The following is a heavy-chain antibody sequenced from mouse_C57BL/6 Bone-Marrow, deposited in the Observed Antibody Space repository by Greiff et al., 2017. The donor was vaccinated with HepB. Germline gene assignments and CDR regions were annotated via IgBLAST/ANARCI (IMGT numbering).Heavy chain of an antibody. V-gene: IGHV5-4*01. D-gene: IGHD1-1*01. CDR1: GFTFSSYA. CDR3: ARAPPPYYGSSYWYFDV. CDR2: ISDGGSYT. J-gene: IGHJ1*03. Sequence: EVQWVESGGGLVKPGGSLKLSCAASGFTFSSYAMSWVRQTPEKRLEWVATISDGGSYTYYPDNVKGRFTISRDNAKNNLYLQMSNLKSEDTAMYYCARAPPPYYGSSYWYFDVWGTGTTVTVSS.